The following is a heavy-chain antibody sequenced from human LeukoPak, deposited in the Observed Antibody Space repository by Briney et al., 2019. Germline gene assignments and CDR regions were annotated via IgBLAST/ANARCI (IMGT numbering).Heavy chain of an antibody. Sequence: ASVKVSCKASGNTFTGYYMHWVRQAPGQGLEWMGWINPNSGGTNYAQKFQGWVTMTRDTSISTAYMELSRLRSEDTAVYYCARRSYYDFWSGYYDYLGLDVWGQGTTVTVSS. V-gene: IGHV1-2*04. J-gene: IGHJ6*02. CDR1: GNTFTGYY. CDR2: INPNSGGT. CDR3: ARRSYYDFWSGYYDYLGLDV. D-gene: IGHD3-3*01.